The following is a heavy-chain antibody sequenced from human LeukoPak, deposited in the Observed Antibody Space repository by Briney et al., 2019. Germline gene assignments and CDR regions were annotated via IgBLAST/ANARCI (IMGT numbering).Heavy chain of an antibody. Sequence: ASVKVSCKASGYTFTDYYMHWVRQAPGQGLEWLGWIDPNRGGTIYAQKFQGRVTMTRDTSISTAYMELSRLRSDDTAVYYCAILRVAARQHWGQGTLVTVSS. CDR2: IDPNRGGT. CDR1: GYTFTDYY. J-gene: IGHJ4*02. V-gene: IGHV1-2*02. CDR3: AILRVAARQH. D-gene: IGHD6-6*01.